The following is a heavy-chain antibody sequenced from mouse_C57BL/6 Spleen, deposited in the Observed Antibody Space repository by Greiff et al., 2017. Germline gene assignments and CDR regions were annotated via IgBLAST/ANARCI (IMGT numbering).Heavy chain of an antibody. Sequence: QVQLQQSGPELVKPGASVKISCKASGYAFSSSWMNWVKQRPGKGLEWIGRIYPGDGDTNYNGKFKGKGTLTADKYSSTAYMQLSSLTSEVSAVSFCASSLYDGASEAMDYWGQGTSVTVSS. CDR2: IYPGDGDT. J-gene: IGHJ4*01. V-gene: IGHV1-82*01. CDR1: GYAFSSSW. CDR3: ASSLYDGASEAMDY. D-gene: IGHD2-3*01.